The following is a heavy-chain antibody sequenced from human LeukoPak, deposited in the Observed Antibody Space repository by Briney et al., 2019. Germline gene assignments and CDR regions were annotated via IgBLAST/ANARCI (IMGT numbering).Heavy chain of an antibody. CDR1: GFTFNHAW. V-gene: IGHV3-30*02. CDR2: IRNVGSDK. CDR3: ARDFNWGFDY. Sequence: GGSLRLSCAASGFTFNHAWMAWVRQAPGKGLEWVAFIRNVGSDKYYADSVKGRFSISRDNSKYTLNLEMNSLGDEDMAVYYCARDFNWGFDYWGQGTLVSVSS. D-gene: IGHD7-27*01. J-gene: IGHJ4*02.